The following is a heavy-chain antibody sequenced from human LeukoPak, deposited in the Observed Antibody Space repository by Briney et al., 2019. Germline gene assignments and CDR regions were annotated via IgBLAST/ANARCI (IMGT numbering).Heavy chain of an antibody. CDR1: GFSFSTCG. CDR2: IWYDGSNK. D-gene: IGHD3-22*01. CDR3: AKDLKPYYYDSSGYYYEYYFDY. Sequence: SGGSLRLSCAASGFSFSTCGMHWVRQAPGKGLEWVAVIWYDGSNKYYADSVKGRFTISRDNSKNTLYLQMNSLRAEDTALYYCAKDLKPYYYDSSGYYYEYYFDYWGQGTLVTVSS. V-gene: IGHV3-33*06. J-gene: IGHJ4*02.